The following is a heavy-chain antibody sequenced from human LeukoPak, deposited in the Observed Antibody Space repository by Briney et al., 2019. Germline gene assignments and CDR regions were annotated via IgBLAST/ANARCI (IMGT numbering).Heavy chain of an antibody. CDR2: IYYSGST. Sequence: SETLSLTCTVSGGSISSSSYYWGWIRQPPGKGLEWIGNIYYSGSTYYNPSLKSRVTISVDTSKNQFSLKLSSVTAADTAVYYCARLYYYYYYMDVWGKGTTVTVSS. CDR3: ARLYYYYYYMDV. J-gene: IGHJ6*03. CDR1: GGSISSSSYY. V-gene: IGHV4-39*07.